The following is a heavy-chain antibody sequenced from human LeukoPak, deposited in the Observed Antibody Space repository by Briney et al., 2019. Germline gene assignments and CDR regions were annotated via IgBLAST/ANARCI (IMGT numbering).Heavy chain of an antibody. CDR3: AKDGSWSCTD. V-gene: IGHV3-30*02. Sequence: TGGSLRLSCAASGVTFSSYAMHWVRQGPGKGLEWVAYIAHHGSNKYYADSVKGRFTISRDNSKRTLYLQMNNLRADDTAVYYCAKDGSWSCTDWGQGALVTVSS. CDR2: IAHHGSNK. J-gene: IGHJ4*02. CDR1: GVTFSSYA. D-gene: IGHD2-8*02.